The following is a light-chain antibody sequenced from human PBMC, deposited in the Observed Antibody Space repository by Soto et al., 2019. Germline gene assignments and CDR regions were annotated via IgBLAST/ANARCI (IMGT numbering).Light chain of an antibody. CDR3: QHYNVYPWT. V-gene: IGKV1-5*03. CDR1: QTISSW. Sequence: DIQMTQSPSTLSGSVGDRVTITCRASQTISSWLAWYQQKPGKAPKLLIYKASTLKSGVPSRFSGSGSGTEFTLTISNLQPDDFATYYCQHYNVYPWTFGQGTKVDIK. CDR2: KAS. J-gene: IGKJ1*01.